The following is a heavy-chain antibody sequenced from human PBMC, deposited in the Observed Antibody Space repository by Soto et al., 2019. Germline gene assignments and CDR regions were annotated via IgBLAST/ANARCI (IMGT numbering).Heavy chain of an antibody. CDR3: VRDNNWSFDY. Sequence: GGSLRLSCEASGFTFSSYTMNWVRRAPGKGLEWVATIGPDGSNIWEADSVQGRFTISRDNARNRLYLQMNSLRDEDTAIYYCVRDNNWSFDYWGQGILVTVSS. V-gene: IGHV3-74*01. J-gene: IGHJ4*02. CDR2: IGPDGSNI. CDR1: GFTFSSYT. D-gene: IGHD1-1*01.